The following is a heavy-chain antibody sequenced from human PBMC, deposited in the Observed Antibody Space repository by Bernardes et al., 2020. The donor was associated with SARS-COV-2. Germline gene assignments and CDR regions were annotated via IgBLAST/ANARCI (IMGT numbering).Heavy chain of an antibody. J-gene: IGHJ4*02. CDR1: GFTFSSYW. Sequence: GGSLRLSCAASGFTFSSYWMSWVRQAPGKGLEWVAHIKQDGSEKYYVDSVKGRFTISRDNAKNSLYLQMNSLRAEDTAVYYCAKIGGSSWYFDYWGQGTLVTGSS. CDR2: IKQDGSEK. V-gene: IGHV3-7*02. CDR3: AKIGGSSWYFDY. D-gene: IGHD6-13*01.